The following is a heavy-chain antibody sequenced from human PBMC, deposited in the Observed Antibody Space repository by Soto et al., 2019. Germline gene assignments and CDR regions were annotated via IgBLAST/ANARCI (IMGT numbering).Heavy chain of an antibody. CDR2: IYYSGST. D-gene: IGHD3-16*01. J-gene: IGHJ6*03. V-gene: IGHV4-59*01. Sequence: SETLSLTCTVSGGSISSYYWSWIRQPPGKGLEWIGYIYYSGSTNYNPSLKSRVTISVDTSKNQFSLKLSSVTAADTAVYYCASGGHEVNYYYYYMDVWGKGTTVTVS. CDR3: ASGGHEVNYYYYYMDV. CDR1: GGSISSYY.